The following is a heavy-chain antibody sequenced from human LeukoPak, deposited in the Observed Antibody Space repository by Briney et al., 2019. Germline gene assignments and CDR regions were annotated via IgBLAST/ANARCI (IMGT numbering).Heavy chain of an antibody. J-gene: IGHJ6*03. V-gene: IGHV4-4*07. CDR2: IHTSGST. CDR1: GGSISSYY. D-gene: IGHD1-7*01. CDR3: ARRTTGYYYMDV. Sequence: RPSETLFLTCTVSGGSISSYYWSWIRQPAGKGLEWIGRIHTSGSTNYNPSLKSRVTISVDKSKNQFSLKLSSVTAADTAVYYCARRTTGYYYMDVWGKGTTVTVSS.